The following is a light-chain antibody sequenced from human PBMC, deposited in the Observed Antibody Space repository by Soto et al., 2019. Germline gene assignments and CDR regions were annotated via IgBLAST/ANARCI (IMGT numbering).Light chain of an antibody. CDR3: QQYNSYWT. V-gene: IGKV1-5*01. J-gene: IGKJ1*01. Sequence: GDRVTITCRASQSISSWLAWYQQKPGKAPKLLIYDASSLESGVPSRFSGSGSGTEFTLTISSLQPDDFATYYCQQYNSYWTFGQGPRWKSN. CDR2: DAS. CDR1: QSISSW.